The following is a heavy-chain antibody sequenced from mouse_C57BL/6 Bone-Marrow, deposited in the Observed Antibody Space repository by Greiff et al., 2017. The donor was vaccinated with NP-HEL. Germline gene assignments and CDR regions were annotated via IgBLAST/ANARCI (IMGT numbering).Heavy chain of an antibody. CDR1: GFNIKDYY. J-gene: IGHJ2*01. V-gene: IGHV14-2*01. CDR3: ASEGWLLQGYFDY. D-gene: IGHD2-3*01. Sequence: EVQLQQSGAELVKPGASVKLSCTASGFNIKDYYMHWVKQRTEQGLEWIGRIDPEDGETKYVPKFQGKATITADPSSNTAYLQLSSLTSEDTAVYYCASEGWLLQGYFDYWGQGTTLTVSS. CDR2: IDPEDGET.